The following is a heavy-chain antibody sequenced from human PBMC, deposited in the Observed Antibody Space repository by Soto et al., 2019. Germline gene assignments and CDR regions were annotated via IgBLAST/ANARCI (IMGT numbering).Heavy chain of an antibody. Sequence: SLRLSCAASGFTFSSYGMHCVRQAPGKGLEWVAVIWYDGSNKYYADSVKGRFTISRDNSKSTLYLQMNSLRAEDTALYYCAKGRSYYYYYGVDVWGQGTTVTVSS. CDR2: IWYDGSNK. J-gene: IGHJ6*02. CDR1: GFTFSSYG. V-gene: IGHV3-33*06. CDR3: AKGRSYYYYYGVDV.